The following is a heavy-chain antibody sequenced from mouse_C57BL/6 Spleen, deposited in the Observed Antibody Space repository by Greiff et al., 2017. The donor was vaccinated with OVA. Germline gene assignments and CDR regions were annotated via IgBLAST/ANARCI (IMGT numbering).Heavy chain of an antibody. CDR2: IDPSDSYT. CDR1: GYTFTSYW. V-gene: IGHV1-69*01. Sequence: VKLQESGAELVMPGASVKLSCKASGYTFTSYWMHWVKQRPGQGLEWIGEIDPSDSYTNYNQKFKGKSTLTVDKSSSTAYMQLSSLTSEDSAVYYCARRDYAMDYWGKGTSVTVSS. J-gene: IGHJ4*01. CDR3: ARRDYAMDY.